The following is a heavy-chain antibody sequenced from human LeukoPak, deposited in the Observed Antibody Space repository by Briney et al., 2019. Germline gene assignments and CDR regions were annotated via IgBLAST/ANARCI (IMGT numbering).Heavy chain of an antibody. J-gene: IGHJ4*02. D-gene: IGHD3-10*01. V-gene: IGHV1-18*04. CDR2: ISADNGNT. CDR1: GYTFTSYG. Sequence: ASVKVSCKASGYTFTSYGISWVRQAPGQGLEWMGWISADNGNTKYAQKVQDRVTMTTDTSTSTAYMELRSLRSGDTAVYYCARDRGAYHYASGSYCPDYWGQGTLVTVSS. CDR3: ARDRGAYHYASGSYCPDY.